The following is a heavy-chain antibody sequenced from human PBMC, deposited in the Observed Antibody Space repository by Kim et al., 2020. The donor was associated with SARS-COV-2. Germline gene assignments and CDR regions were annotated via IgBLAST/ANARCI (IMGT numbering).Heavy chain of an antibody. Sequence: ASVKVSCKAFGYSFTNYYMHWVRQAPGQGLEWMGIIRPSGGSTGYAQKFRGRVVMTRDTSTSTVYMELSSLRSEDTAAYYCARGHYDGSGKPHYGMDVWGQGTTVTVS. CDR1: GYSFTNYY. CDR3: ARGHYDGSGKPHYGMDV. J-gene: IGHJ6*02. D-gene: IGHD3-10*01. V-gene: IGHV1-46*01. CDR2: IRPSGGST.